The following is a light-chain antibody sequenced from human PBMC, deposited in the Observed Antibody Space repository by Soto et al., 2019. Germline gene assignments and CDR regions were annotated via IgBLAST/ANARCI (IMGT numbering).Light chain of an antibody. CDR1: QSVLYSSNNKNY. CDR2: WAS. J-gene: IGKJ1*01. CDR3: QQYYSTPRT. Sequence: DIVMTQSPDSLAVSLGERATINCKSSQSVLYSSNNKNYLAWYKQKPGQPPKLLIYWASTRESGVPDRFSGSGSGPDFTLTISSLQAEDVAVYYCQQYYSTPRTFGQGTKGDIK. V-gene: IGKV4-1*01.